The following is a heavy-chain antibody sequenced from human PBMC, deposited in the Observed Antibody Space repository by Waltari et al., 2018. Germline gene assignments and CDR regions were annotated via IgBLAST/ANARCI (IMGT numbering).Heavy chain of an antibody. J-gene: IGHJ4*02. CDR1: GGSISSGSYY. D-gene: IGHD1-26*01. V-gene: IGHV4-61*02. CDR2: IYTSGST. Sequence: QVQLQESGPGLVKPSQTLSLTCTVSGGSISSGSYYWSWIRQPAGKGLEWIGRIYTSGSTNYNPSLKSRVTISVDTSKNQFSLKLSSVTAADTAVYYCARDLRGSYGPDYWGQGTLVTVSS. CDR3: ARDLRGSYGPDY.